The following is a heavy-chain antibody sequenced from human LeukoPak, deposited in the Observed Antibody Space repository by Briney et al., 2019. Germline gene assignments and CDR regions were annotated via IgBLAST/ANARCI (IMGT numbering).Heavy chain of an antibody. J-gene: IGHJ6*03. Sequence: SETLSLTCTVSGGYISSYYWGWIRQPSGKGLEFMWYVYYSGSTNYNPALKSRVTISVDTSKNQFSLKLTSVTAADTAVYYCARADRLYQGDSYYYMDVWGKGTTVTISS. CDR3: ARADRLYQGDSYYYMDV. D-gene: IGHD2-2*02. V-gene: IGHV4-59*01. CDR1: GGYISSYY. CDR2: VYYSGST.